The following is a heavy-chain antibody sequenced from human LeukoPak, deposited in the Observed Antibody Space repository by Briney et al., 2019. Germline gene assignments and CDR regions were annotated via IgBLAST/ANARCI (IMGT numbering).Heavy chain of an antibody. Sequence: GGSLRLSCAASGFTFSSYAMHWVRQAPGKGLEWVAVISYDGSNKYYADSVKGRFTISRDNSKNTLYLQMNSLRAEDTAVYYCASDFKRPIHNYYVEDYWGQGTLVTVSS. CDR1: GFTFSSYA. CDR2: ISYDGSNK. J-gene: IGHJ4*02. D-gene: IGHD3-10*02. V-gene: IGHV3-30-3*01. CDR3: ASDFKRPIHNYYVEDY.